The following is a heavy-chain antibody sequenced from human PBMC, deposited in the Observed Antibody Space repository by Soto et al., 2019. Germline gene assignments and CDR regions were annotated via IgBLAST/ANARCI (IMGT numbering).Heavy chain of an antibody. CDR2: IIPIFGRT. CDR1: GGTFSNYG. CDR3: ARVQQWLVRGYFDD. D-gene: IGHD6-19*01. J-gene: IGHJ4*02. Sequence: QVQLGQSGAEVKKPGSSVKVSCKASGGTFSNYGFSWVRQAPGQGLEWVGGIIPIFGRTHYAQKFQGRVTITADESTATAYMELTSLRSEDTAVYFCARVQQWLVRGYFDDWGQGTLVTVSS. V-gene: IGHV1-69*01.